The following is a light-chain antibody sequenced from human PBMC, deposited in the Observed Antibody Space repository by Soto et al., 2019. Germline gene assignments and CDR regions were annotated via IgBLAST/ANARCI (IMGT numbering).Light chain of an antibody. V-gene: IGKV1-5*03. CDR3: QQYSSYST. CDR2: KAS. CDR1: QSISNW. J-gene: IGKJ1*01. Sequence: DIQMTQSPSTQSASVGDRVVITFRASQSISNWLAWYQQKPGRAPTFLIHKASSLESGVPSRFSGSGSGTEFTLTISSLQPDDFATYYCQQYSSYSTFGQGTKVDNK.